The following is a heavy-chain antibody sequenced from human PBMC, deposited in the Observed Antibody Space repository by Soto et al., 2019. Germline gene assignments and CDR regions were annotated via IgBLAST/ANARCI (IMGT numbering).Heavy chain of an antibody. D-gene: IGHD6-13*01. CDR3: ARGGSDSSWYWRD. J-gene: IGHJ4*02. CDR2: IKEDGSQI. CDR1: GLIFSNYW. Sequence: DVQLVESGGGLVQPGGSLRLSCTASGLIFSNYWMTWVRQAPGKGPEWVANIKEDGSQIDDVDSVKGRFTVSRDNAKNSVYLQMNTLSVEDTAIYYCARGGSDSSWYWRDWGQGALVTVSS. V-gene: IGHV3-7*04.